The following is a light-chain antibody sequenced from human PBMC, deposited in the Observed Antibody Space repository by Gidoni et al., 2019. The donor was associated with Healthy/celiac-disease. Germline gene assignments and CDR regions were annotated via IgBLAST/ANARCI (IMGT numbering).Light chain of an antibody. CDR3: ETWDSNTHV. CDR1: SGHSSYI. J-gene: IGLJ1*01. CDR2: LEGSGSY. V-gene: IGLV4-60*03. Sequence: QPVLPQSSSASASLGSSVKLTCTLSSGHSSYIIAWHQQQPGKAPRYLMKLEGSGSYNKGSGVPDRFSGSSSGADRYLTISNLQSEDEADYYCETWDSNTHVFGTGTKVTVL.